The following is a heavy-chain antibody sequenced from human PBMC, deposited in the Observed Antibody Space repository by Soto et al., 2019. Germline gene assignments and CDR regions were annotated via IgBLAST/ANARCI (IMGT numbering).Heavy chain of an antibody. J-gene: IGHJ4*02. CDR2: IWFDGSNK. V-gene: IGHV3-33*01. CDR1: GFTFNSYG. D-gene: IGHD4-17*01. CDR3: ARDPKSNYGGNSLDY. Sequence: QVQLVESGGGVVQPGRSLRLSCAASGFTFNSYGMHWVRQAPGKGLEWVAVIWFDGSNKYYAESVKGRFTISRDNSKNTLYLQMNSLRVEDTAVYYCARDPKSNYGGNSLDYWGQGTLGTVSS.